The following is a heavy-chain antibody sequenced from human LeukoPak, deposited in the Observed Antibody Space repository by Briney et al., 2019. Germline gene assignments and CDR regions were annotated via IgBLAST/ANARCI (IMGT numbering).Heavy chain of an antibody. CDR2: ISGSGGDT. CDR1: GFTFSSYA. D-gene: IGHD3-10*02. V-gene: IGHV3-23*01. CDR3: AELGITMIGGV. Sequence: GGSLRLSCEASGFTFSSYAMSWVRQAPGKGLEWVSAISGSGGDTYYADSVKGRFTISRDNSKNTLYVQMNSLRAEDTAVYYCAELGITMIGGVRGKGTTVTISS. J-gene: IGHJ6*04.